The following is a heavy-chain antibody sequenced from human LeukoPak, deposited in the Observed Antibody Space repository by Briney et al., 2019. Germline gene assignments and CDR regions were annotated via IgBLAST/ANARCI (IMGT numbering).Heavy chain of an antibody. J-gene: IGHJ4*02. CDR1: GFTFSSYG. D-gene: IGHD4-17*01. CDR3: ARGTVTTFDY. V-gene: IGHV3-33*01. CDR2: IWYDGSNK. Sequence: GRSLRLSCAASGFTFSSYGMHWVRQAPGKGLEWVAVIWYDGSNKYYADSVKGRFTISRDNAKNTLYLQMNSLRAEDTAVYYCARGTVTTFDYWGQGTLVTVSS.